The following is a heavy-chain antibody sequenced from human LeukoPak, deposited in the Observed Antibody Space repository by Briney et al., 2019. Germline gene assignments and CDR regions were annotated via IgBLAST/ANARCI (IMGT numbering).Heavy chain of an antibody. Sequence: GGSLRLSCAASGFTFSAYHMSWIRQAPGKGLEWVSYISSSSDYTNYADSVKGRFTISRDNSKNTLYLQMNSLRAEDTAVYYCAKDPVLRYFDWLLSNWFDPWGQGTLVTVSS. J-gene: IGHJ5*02. CDR1: GFTFSAYH. D-gene: IGHD3-9*01. CDR2: ISSSSDYT. V-gene: IGHV3-11*05. CDR3: AKDPVLRYFDWLLSNWFDP.